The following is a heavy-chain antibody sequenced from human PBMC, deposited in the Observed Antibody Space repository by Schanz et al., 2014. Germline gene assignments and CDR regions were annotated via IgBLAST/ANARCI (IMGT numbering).Heavy chain of an antibody. CDR1: RYTFNTYG. J-gene: IGHJ5*02. D-gene: IGHD2-2*01. Sequence: GPEVKEPGASVKVSCEASRYTFNTYGLNWVRQAPGQGLEWMGWISAYTNNTNYAQKVQGRVTMTTDTSTGTAYMELRSLRSDDTAVYYCARDRRRYSSTPSCQHDNGFVPWGQGLLKDVSP. CDR2: ISAYTNNT. V-gene: IGHV1-18*01. CDR3: ARDRRRYSSTPSCQHDNGFVP.